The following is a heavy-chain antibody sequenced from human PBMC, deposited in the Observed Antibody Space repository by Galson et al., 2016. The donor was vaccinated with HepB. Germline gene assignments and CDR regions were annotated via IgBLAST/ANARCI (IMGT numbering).Heavy chain of an antibody. Sequence: SLRLSCAASGFTFSTYGMHWVRQAPGKGLEWVAVIWYDGSEKYYADSVKGRFTVSRDNSKNTLYLQINSLRAEDTAVYYCAEEATYRGEGYNVDYWGQGTLVTVPS. CDR3: AEEATYRGEGYNVDY. CDR2: IWYDGSEK. D-gene: IGHD5-24*01. J-gene: IGHJ4*02. CDR1: GFTFSTYG. V-gene: IGHV3-33*06.